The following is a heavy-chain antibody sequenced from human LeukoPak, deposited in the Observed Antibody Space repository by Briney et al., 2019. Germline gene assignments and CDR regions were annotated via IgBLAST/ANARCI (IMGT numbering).Heavy chain of an antibody. J-gene: IGHJ4*02. CDR2: IYSGGST. CDR3: AKDMKWELGTTPFDY. CDR1: GFTVSSNY. Sequence: GGSLRLSCAASGFTVSSNYMSWVRQAPGKGLEWVSVIYSGGSTYYADSVKGRFTISRDNAKNSLYLQMNSLRAEDMALYYCAKDMKWELGTTPFDYWGQGTLVTVSS. D-gene: IGHD1-1*01. V-gene: IGHV3-53*05.